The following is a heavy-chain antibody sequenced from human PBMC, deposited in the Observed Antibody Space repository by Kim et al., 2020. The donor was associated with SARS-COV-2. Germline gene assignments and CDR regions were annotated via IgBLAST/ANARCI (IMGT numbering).Heavy chain of an antibody. J-gene: IGHJ4*02. D-gene: IGHD6-19*01. CDR3: ARDREWLVPLYDY. V-gene: IGHV1-69*01. Sequence: EQKFQGSVTITADESTSAAYMELSSRRSEDTAVYYCARDREWLVPLYDYWGQGTLVTVSS.